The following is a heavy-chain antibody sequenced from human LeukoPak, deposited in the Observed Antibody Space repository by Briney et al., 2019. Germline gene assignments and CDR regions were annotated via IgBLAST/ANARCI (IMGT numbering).Heavy chain of an antibody. V-gene: IGHV3-11*01. J-gene: IGHJ2*01. Sequence: PGGSLRLSCAASGFTFSDYYMSWIRQAPGKGLEWVSYISSSGSTIYYADSVKGRFTISRDNAKNSLYLQMNSLRAEDTAVYYCARDRYYDSSGYYYGLWYFDLWGRGTLVTVSS. D-gene: IGHD3-22*01. CDR3: ARDRYYDSSGYYYGLWYFDL. CDR2: ISSSGSTI. CDR1: GFTFSDYY.